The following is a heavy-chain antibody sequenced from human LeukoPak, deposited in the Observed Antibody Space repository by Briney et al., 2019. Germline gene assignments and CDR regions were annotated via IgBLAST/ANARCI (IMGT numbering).Heavy chain of an antibody. CDR1: GFTFSSYA. CDR2: IRHDGSNK. V-gene: IGHV3-30*04. Sequence: PGGSLRLSCAASGFTFSSYAMHWVRQAPGKGLEWVAFIRHDGSNKYYANSVKGRFTISRDNSKNTLYLQMNSLRAEDTAKYYCASGGGSYDDRNYFDYWGQGTLVTVSS. D-gene: IGHD1-26*01. J-gene: IGHJ4*02. CDR3: ASGGGSYDDRNYFDY.